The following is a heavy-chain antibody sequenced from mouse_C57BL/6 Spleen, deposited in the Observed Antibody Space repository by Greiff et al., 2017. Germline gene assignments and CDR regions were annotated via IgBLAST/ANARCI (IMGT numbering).Heavy chain of an antibody. V-gene: IGHV5-4*03. CDR3: ARSHYAMDY. J-gene: IGHJ4*01. CDR2: ISDGGSYT. CDR1: GFTFSSYA. Sequence: DVMLVESGGGLVKPGGSLKLSCAASGFTFSSYAMSWVRQTPEKRLEWVATISDGGSYTYYPDNVKGRFTISRDNAKNNLYLQMSHLKSEDTAMYYCARSHYAMDYWGQGTSVTVSS.